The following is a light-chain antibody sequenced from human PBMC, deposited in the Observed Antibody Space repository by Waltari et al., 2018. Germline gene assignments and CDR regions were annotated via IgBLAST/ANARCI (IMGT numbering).Light chain of an antibody. J-gene: IGLJ2*01. V-gene: IGLV1-44*01. CDR2: TIN. CDR3: ATWDDSVNALI. CDR1: YSNIGGNP. Sequence: QSVLTQPPSVSGTPGQRVTISCSGSYSNIGGNPVNWYQQLPAAAPKLLIYTINHRPSGVSDRFSGSQSGTSASLAISGLLSEDEADYYCATWDDSVNALIFGGGTKLTVL.